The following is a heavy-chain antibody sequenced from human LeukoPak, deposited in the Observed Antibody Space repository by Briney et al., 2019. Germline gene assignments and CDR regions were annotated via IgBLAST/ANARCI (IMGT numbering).Heavy chain of an antibody. CDR2: ITSSSNYI. CDR1: GFTFSGYN. D-gene: IGHD3-10*01. J-gene: IGHJ4*02. Sequence: GGSLRLSCAASGFTFSGYNMNWVRQAPGKGLEWVSSITSSSNYIYYADSVKGRFTISRDNAKNSLYLQMNSLRAEDTTVYYCARDCWDYGSGSYCGIDYWGQGTLVTVFS. CDR3: ARDCWDYGSGSYCGIDY. V-gene: IGHV3-21*03.